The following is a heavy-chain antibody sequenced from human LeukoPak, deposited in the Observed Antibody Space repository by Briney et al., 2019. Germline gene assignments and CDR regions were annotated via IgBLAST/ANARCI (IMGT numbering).Heavy chain of an antibody. D-gene: IGHD5-18*01. CDR2: IKQDGSEK. V-gene: IGHV3-7*03. J-gene: IGHJ4*02. CDR3: ARVEGYSYGYFDY. CDR1: GFTFSTCW. Sequence: GGSLRLSCAASGFTFSTCWMSWVRQAPRKGLEWVANIKQDGSEKYYVDSVKGRFTISRDNAKNSLYLQMNSLRAEDTAVYYCARVEGYSYGYFDYWGQGTLVTVSS.